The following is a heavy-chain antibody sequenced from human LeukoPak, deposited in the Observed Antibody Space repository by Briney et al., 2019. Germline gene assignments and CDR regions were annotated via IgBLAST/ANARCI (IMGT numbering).Heavy chain of an antibody. CDR2: ISWDGGST. CDR1: GFTFDDYA. D-gene: IGHD6-19*01. CDR3: ARIAVAGKAYYYYYMDV. Sequence: GGSLRLSCAASGFTFDDYAMHWVRQAPGKGLEWVSLISWDGGSTYCADSVKGRFTISRNNSKNSLYLQMNSLRAEDTAVYYCARIAVAGKAYYYYYMDVWGKGTTVTVSS. V-gene: IGHV3-43D*03. J-gene: IGHJ6*03.